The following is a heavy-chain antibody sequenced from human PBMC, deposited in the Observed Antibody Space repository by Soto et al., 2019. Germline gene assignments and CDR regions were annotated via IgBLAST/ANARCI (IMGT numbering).Heavy chain of an antibody. V-gene: IGHV1-2*02. Sequence: QVQLVQSGAEVKKPGASVKVSCKASGYTFTGYYMHWVRQAPGQGLEWMGWINPNSGGTNYAQKFQGRVTMTRDTSISTAYMELSRLRSDDTAVYYCARDAAVLLWFGELSYYYYCMDVWGQGTTVTVSS. J-gene: IGHJ6*02. D-gene: IGHD3-10*01. CDR1: GYTFTGYY. CDR3: ARDAAVLLWFGELSYYYYCMDV. CDR2: INPNSGGT.